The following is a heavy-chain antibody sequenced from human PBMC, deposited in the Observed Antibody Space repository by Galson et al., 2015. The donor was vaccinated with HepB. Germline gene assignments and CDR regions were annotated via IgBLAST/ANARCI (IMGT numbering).Heavy chain of an antibody. V-gene: IGHV3-30*03. J-gene: IGHJ4*02. CDR1: GFTFSSYG. Sequence: SLRLSCADSGFTFSSYGMHWVRQAPGKGLEWVAVISYDGSKKYYADSVKGRFTISRDNSKNTLYLQMNSLRVEDTAVYFCATVFLNYDPYYFHHWGQGTLVTVSS. D-gene: IGHD3-22*01. CDR3: ATVFLNYDPYYFHH. CDR2: ISYDGSKK.